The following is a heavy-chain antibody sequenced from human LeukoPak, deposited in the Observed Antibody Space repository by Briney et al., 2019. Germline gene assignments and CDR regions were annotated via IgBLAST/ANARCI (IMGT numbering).Heavy chain of an antibody. CDR2: INPSGGST. CDR3: ARTYYYGSGSYSEYNWFDP. D-gene: IGHD3-10*01. CDR1: GYTFTSYY. V-gene: IGHV1-46*01. J-gene: IGHJ5*02. Sequence: ASVKVSCKASGYTFTSYYMHWVRQAPGQGLEWMGIINPSGGSTSYAQKFQGRVTMTRDTSTSTVYMELSSLRSEDTAVYYCARTYYYGSGSYSEYNWFDPWGQGTLVTVS.